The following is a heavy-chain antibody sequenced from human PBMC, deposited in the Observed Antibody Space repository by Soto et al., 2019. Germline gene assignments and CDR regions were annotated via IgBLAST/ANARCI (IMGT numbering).Heavy chain of an antibody. Sequence: SETLSLTCAVYGGSFSGYYWSWIRQPPGKGLEWIGEINHSGSTNYNPSLKSRVTISVDTSKNQFSLKLSSVTAADTAVYYCARGLKKRYAGSRWFDPWGQGTLVTVSS. J-gene: IGHJ5*02. CDR1: GGSFSGYY. D-gene: IGHD3-16*01. CDR2: INHSGST. CDR3: ARGLKKRYAGSRWFDP. V-gene: IGHV4-34*01.